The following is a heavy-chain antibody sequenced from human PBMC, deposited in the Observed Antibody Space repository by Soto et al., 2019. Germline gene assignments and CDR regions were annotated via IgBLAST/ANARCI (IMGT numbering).Heavy chain of an antibody. Sequence: GASVKVSCKTSGYTFTEYGISWFRQAPGQGLEWMGWISPYNGKTNYIQEFQDRVTITTDTSSTTVYMDLRTLKPDDTAIYFCARADYGDTKIYSFDHWGQGTLVTVSS. V-gene: IGHV1-18*01. D-gene: IGHD4-17*01. CDR3: ARADYGDTKIYSFDH. CDR2: ISPYNGKT. CDR1: GYTFTEYG. J-gene: IGHJ4*02.